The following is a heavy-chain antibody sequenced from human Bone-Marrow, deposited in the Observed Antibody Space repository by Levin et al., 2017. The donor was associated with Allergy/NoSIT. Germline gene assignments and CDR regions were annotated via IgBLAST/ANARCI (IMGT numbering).Heavy chain of an antibody. D-gene: IGHD3-16*01. Sequence: GGSLRLSCKASGGTFSSYAISWVRQAPGQGLEWMGGIIPIFGTANYAQKFQGRVTITADESTSTAYMELSSLRSEDTAVYYCARGYGWFGGYYYYGMDVWGQGTTVTVSS. CDR3: ARGYGWFGGYYYYGMDV. V-gene: IGHV1-69*01. J-gene: IGHJ6*02. CDR1: GGTFSSYA. CDR2: IIPIFGTA.